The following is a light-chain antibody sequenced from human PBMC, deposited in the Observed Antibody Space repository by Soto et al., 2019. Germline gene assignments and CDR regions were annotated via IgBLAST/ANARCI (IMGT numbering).Light chain of an antibody. CDR3: LQTDSFPLT. CDR2: AAF. Sequence: DIQMTQSPSTLSASVGGRVTISCRASENLNKCLAWYQQKPGKAPKLLIYAAFSLHSGVPSRFSGSGSGTDFTLTISRLQAEDVAAYYCLQTDSFPLTFGGGTKVDIK. J-gene: IGKJ4*01. CDR1: ENLNKC. V-gene: IGKV1-12*01.